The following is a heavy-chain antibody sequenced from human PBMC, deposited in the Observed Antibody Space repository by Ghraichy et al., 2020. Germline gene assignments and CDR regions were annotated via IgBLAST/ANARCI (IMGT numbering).Heavy chain of an antibody. CDR2: ISGSGGST. CDR1: GFTFSSYA. D-gene: IGHD2-2*01. J-gene: IGHJ4*02. CDR3: AKEVTAALHFDS. V-gene: IGHV3-23*01. Sequence: GESLNISCAASGFTFSSYAMNWVRQAPGKGLEWVSTISGSGGSTYYADSVKGRFTISRDNSKNTLYLQMNSLRAEDTAVYFCAKEVTAALHFDSWGQGTLVTVSS.